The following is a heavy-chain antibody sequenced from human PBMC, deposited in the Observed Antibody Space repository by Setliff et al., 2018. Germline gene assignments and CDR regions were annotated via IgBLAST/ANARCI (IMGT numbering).Heavy chain of an antibody. CDR1: SFSDYY. J-gene: IGHJ4*02. D-gene: IGHD5-12*01. CDR2: INHSGST. V-gene: IGHV4-34*01. Sequence: SFSDYYWSWIRQSPGKGLEWIGEINHSGSTNYNPSLKSRVTISVDTSKNQFSLKLSSVTAADTAVYYCARSEGRRDGYNWWGQGTLVTVSS. CDR3: ARSEGRRDGYNW.